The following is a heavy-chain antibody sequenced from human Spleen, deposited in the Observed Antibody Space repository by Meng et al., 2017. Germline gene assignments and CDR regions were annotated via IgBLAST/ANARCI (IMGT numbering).Heavy chain of an antibody. CDR2: ISPDKGNT. J-gene: IGHJ4*02. CDR3: ARDLGNGEDY. CDR1: GYTFTNYG. V-gene: IGHV1-18*01. Sequence: ASVKVSCKASGYTFTNYGISWVRQAPGQGLEWMGWISPDKGNTNYAQKLQGRVTMTTDTSTTTADMELRSLRSDDTAVYYCARDLGNGEDYWGQGTLVTVSS. D-gene: IGHD3-10*01.